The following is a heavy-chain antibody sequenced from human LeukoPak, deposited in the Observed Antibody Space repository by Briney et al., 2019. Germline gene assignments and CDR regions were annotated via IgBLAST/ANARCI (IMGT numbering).Heavy chain of an antibody. CDR3: ARDPPYGDYDYFDY. D-gene: IGHD4-17*01. Sequence: GGSLRLSCAASGFTFSSYGMHWVRQAPGKGLEWVAVISYDGSNKYYADSVKGRFTISRDNSKNTLYLQMNSLRAEDTAVYYCARDPPYGDYDYFDYWGQGTLVTVSS. CDR2: ISYDGSNK. V-gene: IGHV3-30*19. CDR1: GFTFSSYG. J-gene: IGHJ4*02.